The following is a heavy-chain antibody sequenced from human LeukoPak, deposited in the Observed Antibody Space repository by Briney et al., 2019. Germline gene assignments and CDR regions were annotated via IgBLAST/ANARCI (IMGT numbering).Heavy chain of an antibody. J-gene: IGHJ4*02. CDR2: IYYSGST. CDR3: ARSTPEQWLVPYYFDY. Sequence: SETLSLTCTVSGGSISSSSYYWGWIRQPPGKGLEWIGSIYYSGSTYYNPSLKSRVTISVDTSKNQFSLELSSVTAADTAVYYCARSTPEQWLVPYYFDYWGQGTLVTVSS. V-gene: IGHV4-39*07. CDR1: GGSISSSSYY. D-gene: IGHD6-19*01.